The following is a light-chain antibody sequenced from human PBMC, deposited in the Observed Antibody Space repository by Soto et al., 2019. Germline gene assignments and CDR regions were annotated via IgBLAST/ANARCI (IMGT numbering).Light chain of an antibody. V-gene: IGKV1-39*01. CDR2: AAS. J-gene: IGKJ1*01. CDR3: EQAYNTPRT. Sequence: DIQMTQSPSSLSASVGDRVTITCRASQSIKNYLNWFQQKPGQAPKVLIFAASSLQSGVPSRFSGSGSWTDFTLTISSLQPEDFATYYCEQAYNTPRTFGQGTKVEIK. CDR1: QSIKNY.